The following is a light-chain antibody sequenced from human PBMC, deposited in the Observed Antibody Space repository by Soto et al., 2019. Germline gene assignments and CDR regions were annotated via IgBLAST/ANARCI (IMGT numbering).Light chain of an antibody. CDR2: YEV. CDR3: HVWDSDSNHVV. V-gene: IGLV3-21*01. Sequence: SYELTQPPSVSVAPGMTARITCGGDDIGRKSVHWYQKKAGQAPAVVIYYEVDRPSGIPERFSGSNSGNTATLTITRVDAGDEAAYYCHVWDSDSNHVVFGGGTKVTVL. CDR1: DIGRKS. J-gene: IGLJ2*01.